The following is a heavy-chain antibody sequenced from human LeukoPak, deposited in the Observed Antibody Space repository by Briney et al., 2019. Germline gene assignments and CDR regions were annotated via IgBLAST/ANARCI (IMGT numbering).Heavy chain of an antibody. V-gene: IGHV4-4*02. J-gene: IGHJ4*02. CDR1: GDSISNPKW. CDR3: ASWPRSYYPPRDY. CDR2: VYSGGTT. D-gene: IGHD1-26*01. Sequence: SETLSLTCAVSGDSISNPKWWSWVRQPPGKGLEWLGEVYSGGTTNCNPSLRSRVTISVDTSKNQISLGLSSVTAADTAVYYCASWPRSYYPPRDYWGQGTLVTVSS.